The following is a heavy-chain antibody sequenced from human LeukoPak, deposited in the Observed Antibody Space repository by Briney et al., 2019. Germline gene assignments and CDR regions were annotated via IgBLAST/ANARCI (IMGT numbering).Heavy chain of an antibody. CDR1: EFTFSSYS. CDR3: AKAVGYCSGGSCYAPYFDY. CDR2: ITGGGGST. J-gene: IGHJ4*02. D-gene: IGHD2-15*01. Sequence: PGGSLRLSCAASEFTFSSYSMSWVRQAPGKGLEWVSSITGGGGSTYFADSVKDRFTISRDNSKSTLYLQMNSLRAEDTAVYYCAKAVGYCSGGSCYAPYFDYWGQGTLVTVSS. V-gene: IGHV3-23*01.